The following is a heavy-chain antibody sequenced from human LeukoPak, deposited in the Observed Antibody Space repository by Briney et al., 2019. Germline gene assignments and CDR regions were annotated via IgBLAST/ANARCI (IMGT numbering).Heavy chain of an antibody. CDR3: AKDEAPPMVRGVTPDY. D-gene: IGHD3-10*01. Sequence: ASVTVSCKASGYTFTGYYMHWVRQAPGQGLEWMGWINPNSGGTNYAQKFQGWVTMTRDTSISTAYMELSRLRSDDTAVYYCAKDEAPPMVRGVTPDYWGQGTLVTVSS. CDR2: INPNSGGT. CDR1: GYTFTGYY. V-gene: IGHV1-2*04. J-gene: IGHJ4*02.